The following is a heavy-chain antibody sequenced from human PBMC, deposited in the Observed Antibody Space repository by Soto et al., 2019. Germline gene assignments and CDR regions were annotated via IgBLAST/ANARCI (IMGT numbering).Heavy chain of an antibody. D-gene: IGHD2-2*01. CDR3: AKDRVIQLLPIWPDP. CDR1: GVSVSSYG. Sequence: TAGSLRLSCAASGVSVSSYGMHWVRQAPGKGLEWVAFVSSDGNNKYYADSVKGRFTISRDNSKSTMFLQVDSLRVDDTAVYYCAKDRVIQLLPIWPDPWGQGTLVTVSS. CDR2: VSSDGNNK. J-gene: IGHJ5*02. V-gene: IGHV3-30*18.